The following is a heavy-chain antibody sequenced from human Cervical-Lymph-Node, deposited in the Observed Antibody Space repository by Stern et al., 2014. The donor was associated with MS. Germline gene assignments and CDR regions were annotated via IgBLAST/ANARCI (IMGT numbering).Heavy chain of an antibody. D-gene: IGHD6-6*01. J-gene: IGHJ6*02. Sequence: QVQLVQSGAEVKKPGASVKLSCKASGYTFITHYMHWVRQAPGQGLEWMGLINPSGGSTTYAKKFQDRVTMTRDTSTSTFYMYLSSLRSEDTAVYYCARTKDSSIGARPGEYHYVGMDVWGQGTTVSVPS. CDR1: GYTFITHY. CDR3: ARTKDSSIGARPGEYHYVGMDV. CDR2: INPSGGST. V-gene: IGHV1-46*01.